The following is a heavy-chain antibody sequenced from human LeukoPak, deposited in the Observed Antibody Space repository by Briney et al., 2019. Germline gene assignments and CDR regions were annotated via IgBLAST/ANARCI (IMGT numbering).Heavy chain of an antibody. CDR2: ISSSGSTI. CDR3: ARDRGYSYGSFDY. D-gene: IGHD5-18*01. Sequence: PGGSLRLSCAASGFTFSSYEMNWVRQAPGKGREWVSYISSSGSTIYYADSVEGRFTISKDNSKNSLDLRMNSLRAEDTAVYYCARDRGYSYGSFDYWGQGTLVTVSS. CDR1: GFTFSSYE. V-gene: IGHV3-48*03. J-gene: IGHJ4*02.